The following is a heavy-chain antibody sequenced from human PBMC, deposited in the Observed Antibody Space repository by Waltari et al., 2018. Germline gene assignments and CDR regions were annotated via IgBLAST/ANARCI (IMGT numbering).Heavy chain of an antibody. V-gene: IGHV3-74*01. Sequence: EVQLVASGGGFVQPGGSLRLAGTASGFMFGTFWMHWVCEDPGKGLVWVSRITSDGRDATYADSVKGRFTISRDNAKNTVYLQMDSLRAEDTAVYYCVRVFYGSGSSLEYWGQGALVSVSS. CDR2: ITSDGRDA. CDR1: GFMFGTFW. CDR3: VRVFYGSGSSLEY. D-gene: IGHD3-10*01. J-gene: IGHJ4*02.